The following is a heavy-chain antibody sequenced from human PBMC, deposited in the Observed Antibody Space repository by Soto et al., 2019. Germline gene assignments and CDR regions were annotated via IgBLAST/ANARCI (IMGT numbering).Heavy chain of an antibody. CDR3: ARDIRGYCRAFDS. CDR1: GGSVSGGAYY. V-gene: IGHV4-61*08. D-gene: IGHD5-18*01. J-gene: IGHJ4*02. Sequence: PSETLSLTCTVSGGSVSGGAYYWTWIRHPPGKGLEWIGYIYYIGITTYNPSLKSRVTISIDTSKNQFSLKLTSATAADTAVYYCARDIRGYCRAFDSWGQGALLTLSP. CDR2: IYYIGIT.